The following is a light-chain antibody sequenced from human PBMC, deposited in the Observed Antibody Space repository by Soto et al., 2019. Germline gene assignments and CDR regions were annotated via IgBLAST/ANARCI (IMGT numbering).Light chain of an antibody. CDR1: SSNISCYS. Sequence: QSVLTQPPSVSGTPGQRVTISCTGSSSNISCYSFHWYQQLPGGSPYLLIFDNTIRPSGVPYRFSGSKSGTSASLAITGLQAEDEADYYCQSYDNSLTDYYVFGTGTKVTVL. CDR3: QSYDNSLTDYYV. J-gene: IGLJ1*01. CDR2: DNT. V-gene: IGLV1-40*01.